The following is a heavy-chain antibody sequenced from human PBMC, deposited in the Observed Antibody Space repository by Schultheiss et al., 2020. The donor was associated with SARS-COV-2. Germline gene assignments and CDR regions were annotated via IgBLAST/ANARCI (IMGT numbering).Heavy chain of an antibody. D-gene: IGHD6-6*01. CDR1: GGSISSYY. J-gene: IGHJ6*02. V-gene: IGHV4-59*12. CDR2: IYYSGST. CDR3: ARGQTGGTAGRGMDV. Sequence: SETLSLTCTVSGGSISSYYWSWIRQPPGKGLEWIGYIYYSGSTNYNPSLKSRVTISVDTSKNQFSLKLSSVTAADTTVYYCARGQTGGTAGRGMDVWGQGTTVTVSS.